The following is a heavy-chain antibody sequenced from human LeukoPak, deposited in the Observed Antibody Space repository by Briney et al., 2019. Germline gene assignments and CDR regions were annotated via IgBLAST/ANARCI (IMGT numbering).Heavy chain of an antibody. CDR3: VKVPRSGCCAFDI. D-gene: IGHD6-19*01. V-gene: IGHV3-30*18. Sequence: GGSLRLSCTASGFTFAGYGMHWVRQAPGKGLEWVALIIYDGSNKYHVDSVKGRFTVSRDNSKNTLYLQMNSLRAEDTAVYYCVKVPRSGCCAFDIWGLGTMVTVSS. CDR1: GFTFAGYG. J-gene: IGHJ3*02. CDR2: IIYDGSNK.